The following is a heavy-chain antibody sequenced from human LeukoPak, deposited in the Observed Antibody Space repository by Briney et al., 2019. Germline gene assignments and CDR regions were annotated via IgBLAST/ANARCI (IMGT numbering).Heavy chain of an antibody. D-gene: IGHD3-3*01. V-gene: IGHV3-23*01. CDR2: ISGSGGST. Sequence: PGGSLRLSCAASGFTFSSYAMSWVRQAPGKGLEWVSAISGSGGSTYYADSVKGRFTISRDNSKNTLYLQMNSLRAEDTAVYYCARDPSVLRFLEWLSWYFDLWGRGTLVTVSS. CDR1: GFTFSSYA. J-gene: IGHJ2*01. CDR3: ARDPSVLRFLEWLSWYFDL.